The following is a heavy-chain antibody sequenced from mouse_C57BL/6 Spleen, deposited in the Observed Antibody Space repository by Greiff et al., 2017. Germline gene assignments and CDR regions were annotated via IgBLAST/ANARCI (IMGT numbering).Heavy chain of an antibody. CDR1: GFNITDYY. CDR2: IDPADGET. CDR3: ARCGLTFDD. D-gene: IGHD3-3*01. J-gene: IGHJ2*01. V-gene: IGHV14-2*01. Sequence: EVQLQQSGAELVKPGASVTLSCTASGFNITDYYMHWVKQRTEQGLEWIGRIDPADGETKYAPKFQGKATITADTSSNTAYLQLSSLTSEDTAVYYCARCGLTFDDWGQGTTLTVSS.